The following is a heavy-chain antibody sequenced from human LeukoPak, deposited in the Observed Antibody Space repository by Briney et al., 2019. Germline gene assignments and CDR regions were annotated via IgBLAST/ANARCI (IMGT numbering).Heavy chain of an antibody. V-gene: IGHV3-49*03. CDR1: GFPFGDYH. CDR2: IRSKAYGETT. Sequence: GGSLRPSCTASGFPFGDYHMTWFRQAPGKGLEWVGGIRSKAYGETTQYAASVKGRFSISRDNSKSIAYLQLDSLRTEDTAVYYCTRDGRGSNFDYRGQGTLVTVSS. J-gene: IGHJ4*02. CDR3: TRDGRGSNFDY. D-gene: IGHD2-15*01.